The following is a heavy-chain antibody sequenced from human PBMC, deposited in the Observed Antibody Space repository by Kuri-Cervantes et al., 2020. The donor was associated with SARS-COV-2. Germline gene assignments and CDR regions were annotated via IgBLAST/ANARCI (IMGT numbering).Heavy chain of an antibody. J-gene: IGHJ5*01. CDR1: GYSFSNNIGA. Sequence: SETLSPTFAIPGYSFSNNIGAWNWIRQSPGRGLEWLGRTYYRSKWYNDYATSVQSRISINPDTSKNQFSLHLKSVTPEDTAVYYCAREVYCNGGSCYGDNWFDSWGQGTLVTVSS. D-gene: IGHD2-15*01. V-gene: IGHV6-1*01. CDR2: TYYRSKWYN. CDR3: AREVYCNGGSCYGDNWFDS.